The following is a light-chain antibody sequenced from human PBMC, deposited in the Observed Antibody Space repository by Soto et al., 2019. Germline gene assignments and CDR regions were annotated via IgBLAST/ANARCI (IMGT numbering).Light chain of an antibody. CDR2: DVS. CDR1: SSDVAGYNF. V-gene: IGLV2-8*01. J-gene: IGLJ2*01. Sequence: QSALTQPLSASGSPGQSVTISCTGTSSDVAGYNFVSWYQQHPGKAPKLIIYDVSKRPSGVPDRFSGSKSGNTASLTVSGLQAEDEADYYCNSYAGSNNFVVFGGGTKLTVL. CDR3: NSYAGSNNFVV.